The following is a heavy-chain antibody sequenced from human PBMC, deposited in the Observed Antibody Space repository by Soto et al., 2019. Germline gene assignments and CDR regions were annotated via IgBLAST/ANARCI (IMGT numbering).Heavy chain of an antibody. D-gene: IGHD2-15*01. Sequence: QVQLVQSGAEVKKPGSSVKVSCKASGGTFSSESLSWVRQAPGQGLEWMGGIIPMFDTPIYAQKFQDRVTITADESTSTAYMQLSSRRSGDTAVYYCARSGGLDRDFNYWGQGSLVTVSS. CDR3: ARSGGLDRDFNY. V-gene: IGHV1-69*12. CDR2: IIPMFDTP. CDR1: GGTFSSES. J-gene: IGHJ4*02.